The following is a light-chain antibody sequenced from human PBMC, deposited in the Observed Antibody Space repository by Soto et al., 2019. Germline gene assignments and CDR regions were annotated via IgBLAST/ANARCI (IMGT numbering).Light chain of an antibody. Sequence: FGVTSSASSWFASVVYQATITCRTSQSISNYLNWYQQKPGKVPKLLIYAASSLQSGVPSRFSGSGSGTDFTLTISRLQPEDFATYYCQHTYSQIRKFGQGTRLEFK. CDR2: AAS. J-gene: IGKJ5*01. V-gene: IGKV1-39*01. CDR3: QHTYSQIRK. CDR1: QSISNY.